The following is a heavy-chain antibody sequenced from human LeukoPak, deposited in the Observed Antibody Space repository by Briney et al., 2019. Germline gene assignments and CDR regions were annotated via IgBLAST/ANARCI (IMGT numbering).Heavy chain of an antibody. D-gene: IGHD5-24*01. CDR2: INPGGDNT. J-gene: IGHJ3*02. Sequence: ASVKVSCKASGYTFTNYYIHWVRQAPGQGLEWMGLINPGGDNTDYAQNFQGRVTMTRDTSTSTVYMGLSSLRSEDTAVYYCARIRDGYNDTYDIWGQGTMVTVSS. CDR3: ARIRDGYNDTYDI. CDR1: GYTFTNYY. V-gene: IGHV1-46*01.